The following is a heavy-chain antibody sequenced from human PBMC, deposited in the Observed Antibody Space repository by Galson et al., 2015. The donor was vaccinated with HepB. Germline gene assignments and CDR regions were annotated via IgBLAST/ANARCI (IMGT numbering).Heavy chain of an antibody. D-gene: IGHD3-22*01. V-gene: IGHV4-34*01. CDR2: INHSGST. J-gene: IGHJ4*02. CDR1: GGSFSGYY. Sequence: TLSLTCAVYGGSFSGYYWSWIRQPPGKGLEWIGEINHSGSTNYNPSLKSRVTISVDTSKNQFSLKLSSVTAADTAVYYCARGNYYDSSGYWSLWGQGTLVTVSS. CDR3: ARGNYYDSSGYWSL.